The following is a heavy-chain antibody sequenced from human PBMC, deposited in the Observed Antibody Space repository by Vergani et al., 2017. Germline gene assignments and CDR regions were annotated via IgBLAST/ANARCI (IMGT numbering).Heavy chain of an antibody. CDR2: ISSSSSYT. CDR1: GFTFSDYY. J-gene: IGHJ6*03. Sequence: VQLVESGGGLVKPGGSLRLSCAASGFTFSDYYMSWIRQAPGKGLEWVSYISSSSSYTNYADSVKGRFTISRDNAKNSLYLQMNSLRAEDTAVYYCAREGDYSNYRNYYYYMDVWGKGTTVTVSS. V-gene: IGHV3-11*06. CDR3: AREGDYSNYRNYYYYMDV. D-gene: IGHD4-11*01.